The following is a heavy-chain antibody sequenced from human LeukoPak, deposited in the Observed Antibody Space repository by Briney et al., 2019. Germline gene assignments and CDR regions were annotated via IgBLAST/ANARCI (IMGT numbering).Heavy chain of an antibody. J-gene: IGHJ4*02. V-gene: IGHV1-18*01. CDR2: ISAYNNNT. CDR3: AREVCSWYYFDY. CDR1: GYTFTSYG. D-gene: IGHD6-13*01. Sequence: ASVKVSCKASGYTFTSYGISWVRQAPGQRLEWMGWISAYNNNTNYAQKLQGRVTMTTDTSTSTAYMELRSLRSDDTAVYYCAREVCSWYYFDYWGQGTLVTVSS.